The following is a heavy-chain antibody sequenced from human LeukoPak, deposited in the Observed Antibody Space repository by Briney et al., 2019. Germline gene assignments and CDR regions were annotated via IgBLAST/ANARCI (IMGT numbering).Heavy chain of an antibody. Sequence: GGSLRLSCSASGFTFNRFYLHWVRQAPGKGLEFVSHISSNGATTYYADSVKGRFTISRDNSKNTLYLQVNSLRAEDTAVYYCARGGGGYNSLPFDYWGQGTLVTVSS. CDR1: GFTFNRFY. D-gene: IGHD5-24*01. CDR3: ARGGGGYNSLPFDY. V-gene: IGHV3-64*04. CDR2: ISSNGATT. J-gene: IGHJ4*02.